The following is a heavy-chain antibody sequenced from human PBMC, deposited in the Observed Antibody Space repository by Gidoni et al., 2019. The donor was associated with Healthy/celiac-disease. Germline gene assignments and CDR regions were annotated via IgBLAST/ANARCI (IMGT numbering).Heavy chain of an antibody. V-gene: IGHV3-9*01. CDR3: AKDMRDDIAAAGTVDYYYYYGMDV. J-gene: IGHJ6*02. CDR2: ISWNSGSI. Sequence: EVQLVESGGGLVQPGRSLRLSCAASGFTFDDYAMPWVRQAPGKGLEWVSGISWNSGSIGYADSVKGRFTISRDNAKNSLYLQMNSLRAEDTALYYCAKDMRDDIAAAGTVDYYYYYGMDVWGQGTTVTVSS. CDR1: GFTFDDYA. D-gene: IGHD6-13*01.